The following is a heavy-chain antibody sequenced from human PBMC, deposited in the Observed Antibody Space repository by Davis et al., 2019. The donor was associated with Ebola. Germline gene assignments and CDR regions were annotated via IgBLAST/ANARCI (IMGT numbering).Heavy chain of an antibody. CDR3: ARAVSPSNDYYVDV. J-gene: IGHJ6*03. CDR1: GYTFTDYY. D-gene: IGHD5/OR15-5a*01. V-gene: IGHV1-2*04. Sequence: AASVKVSCKASGYTFTDYYIHWMRQAPGQGLEWMGWINPKSGGTKYAQKFQDWITMTRDTSINTAYVELSGLTSDDTAIYYCARAVSPSNDYYVDVWGKGAAVTVSS. CDR2: INPKSGGT.